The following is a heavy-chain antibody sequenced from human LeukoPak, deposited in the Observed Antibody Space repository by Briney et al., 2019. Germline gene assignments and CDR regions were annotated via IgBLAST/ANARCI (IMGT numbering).Heavy chain of an antibody. CDR1: GGSISSYY. D-gene: IGHD6-19*01. Sequence: SETLSLTCTVSGGSISSYYWSWIRQPPGKGLEWIGYIYYSGSTNYNPSLKSRVIISVDTSKNHFSLNLSSVTAAHTAVYYSASVGYTSGSYHFDHWGQATLVTVYS. V-gene: IGHV4-59*01. CDR2: IYYSGST. CDR3: ASVGYTSGSYHFDH. J-gene: IGHJ4*02.